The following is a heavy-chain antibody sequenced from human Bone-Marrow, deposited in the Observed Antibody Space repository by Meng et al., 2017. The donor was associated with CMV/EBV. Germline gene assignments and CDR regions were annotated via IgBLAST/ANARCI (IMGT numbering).Heavy chain of an antibody. Sequence: SLMISRKTAGSIFADYAMSWVRQAPGKGLEWVGFVRSEAFGGTTEYAASVKGRFTVSRDDSRGLAYLQMNNLTTEDTAVYYCTRDQDFWGQGTLVTVSS. CDR3: TRDQDF. J-gene: IGHJ4*02. CDR1: GSIFADYA. V-gene: IGHV3-49*04. CDR2: VRSEAFGGTT.